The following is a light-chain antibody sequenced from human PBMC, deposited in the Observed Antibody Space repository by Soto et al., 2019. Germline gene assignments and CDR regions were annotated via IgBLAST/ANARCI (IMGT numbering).Light chain of an antibody. V-gene: IGLV2-14*01. J-gene: IGLJ1*01. CDR3: SSYTSSSTLLYV. CDR2: DVS. CDR1: SSDVGGYNY. Sequence: QSALTQPASVSGSPGQSITISCTGTSSDVGGYNYVSWYQQHPGKAPNLLIYDVSNRPSGVSNRFSGSKSGNTASLTISGIQAEADADYYCSSYTSSSTLLYVFGTGTKLTVL.